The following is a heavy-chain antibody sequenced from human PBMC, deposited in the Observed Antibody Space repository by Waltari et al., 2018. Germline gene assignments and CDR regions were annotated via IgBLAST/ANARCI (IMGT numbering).Heavy chain of an antibody. CDR3: ARELYDFWSGQRTRFDP. V-gene: IGHV4-39*02. D-gene: IGHD3-3*01. J-gene: IGHJ5*02. CDR2: IYYSGST. Sequence: QLQLQESGPGLVKPSETLSLTCTVSGGSTSSSSYYWGWIRQPPGKGLEWIGSIYYSGSTYYNPSLKSRVTISVDTSKNQFSLKLSFVTAADTAVYYCARELYDFWSGQRTRFDPWGQGTLVTVSS. CDR1: GGSTSSSSYY.